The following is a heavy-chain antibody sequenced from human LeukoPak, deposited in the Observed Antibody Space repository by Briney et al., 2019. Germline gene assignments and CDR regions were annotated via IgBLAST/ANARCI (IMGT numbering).Heavy chain of an antibody. J-gene: IGHJ4*02. V-gene: IGHV3-23*01. CDR3: AKKPATIKFPFDI. CDR2: ISTTGGYT. Sequence: PGGPLRLSWVGSGFTFSTYDWGWFRQPPGKGLEWVPVISTTGGYTEDADSVKGRFTISRDNSQNTLFLQMHSLRAEDTAVYYCAKKPATIKFPFDIWGQGTLVTVSP. D-gene: IGHD5-24*01. CDR1: GFTFSTYD.